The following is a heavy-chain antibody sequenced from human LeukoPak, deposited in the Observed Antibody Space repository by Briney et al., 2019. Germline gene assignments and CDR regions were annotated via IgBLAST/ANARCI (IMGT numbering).Heavy chain of an antibody. CDR2: ISAYNGNT. CDR3: ASSPEVGIVGATPQS. V-gene: IGHV1-18*01. CDR1: GYTFTSYG. D-gene: IGHD1-26*01. J-gene: IGHJ4*02. Sequence: ASVTVSCKASGYTFTSYGISWVRQAPGQGLEWVGWISAYNGNTNYAQKLQGRVTMTTDTSTSTAYMELRSLRSDDTAVYYCASSPEVGIVGATPQSWGQGTLVTVSS.